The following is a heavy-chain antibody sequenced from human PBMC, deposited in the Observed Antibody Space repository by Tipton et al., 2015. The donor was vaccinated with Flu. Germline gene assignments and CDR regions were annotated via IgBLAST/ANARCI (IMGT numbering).Heavy chain of an antibody. D-gene: IGHD5-18*01. CDR2: IYTGGST. CDR1: GGSITSYY. V-gene: IGHV4-4*07. J-gene: IGHJ6*02. CDR3: ARDSRFSFGYDYYYGMDV. Sequence: TLSLTCTVSGGSITSYYWSWIRQPAGKGLEWIGRIYTGGSTNYNPSLKSRVTMSVDTSKSQLSLNLTSVTAADTAVYYCARDSRFSFGYDYYYGMDVWGQGTTVTVPS.